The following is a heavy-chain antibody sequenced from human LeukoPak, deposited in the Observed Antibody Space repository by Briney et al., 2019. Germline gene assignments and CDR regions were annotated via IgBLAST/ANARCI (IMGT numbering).Heavy chain of an antibody. Sequence: SVKVSCKASGGTFSSYAISWVRQAPGQGLEWMGGIIPIFGTANYAQKFQGRVTITADESTSTAYMELSSLRSEDTAVYYCAREAYSSGWWFDYWGQGTLVTVSS. D-gene: IGHD6-19*01. J-gene: IGHJ4*02. V-gene: IGHV1-69*13. CDR1: GGTFSSYA. CDR2: IIPIFGTA. CDR3: AREAYSSGWWFDY.